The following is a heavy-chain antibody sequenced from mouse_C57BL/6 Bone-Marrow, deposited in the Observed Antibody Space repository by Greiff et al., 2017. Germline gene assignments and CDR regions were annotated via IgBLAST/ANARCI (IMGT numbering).Heavy chain of an antibody. V-gene: IGHV1-5*01. CDR2: IYPGNSDT. Sequence: EVQLQQSGTVLARPGASVKMSCKTSGYTFTSYWMHWVKQRPGQGLDWIGAIYPGNSDTSYNQKFKGKAKMTAVPYASTAYMEHSSLTNEDSAVYYCTRRGWLRLSYFDYWGQGTTLTVSS. D-gene: IGHD3-2*02. CDR3: TRRGWLRLSYFDY. CDR1: GYTFTSYW. J-gene: IGHJ2*01.